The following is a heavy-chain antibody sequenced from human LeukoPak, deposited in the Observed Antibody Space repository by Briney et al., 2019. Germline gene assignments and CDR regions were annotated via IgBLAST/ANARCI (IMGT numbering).Heavy chain of an antibody. CDR2: IYYSGST. Sequence: SETLSLTCTVSGDFISSSAYYWRWIRQPPGKGLEWIGYIYYSGSTNYNPSLKSRVTISVDTSKNQFSLKLSSVTAADTAVYYCARDHRRAIFGVVNGWFDPWGQGTLVTVSS. J-gene: IGHJ5*02. CDR3: ARDHRRAIFGVVNGWFDP. CDR1: GDFISSSAYY. V-gene: IGHV4-61*08. D-gene: IGHD3-3*01.